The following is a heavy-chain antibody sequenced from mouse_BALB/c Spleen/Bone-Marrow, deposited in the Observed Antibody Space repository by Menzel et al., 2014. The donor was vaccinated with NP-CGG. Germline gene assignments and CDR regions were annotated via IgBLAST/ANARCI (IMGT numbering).Heavy chain of an antibody. CDR1: GYTFTSYW. CDR3: ARDWYFDV. CDR2: INPSTGYT. Sequence: QVHVKQSGAELAKPGASVKMSCKASGYTFTSYWMHWVKQRPGQGLEWIRYINPSTGYTEYNQKFKDKATLTADKSSSTAYMQLSSLTSEDSAVYYCARDWYFDVWGAGTTVTVSS. J-gene: IGHJ1*01. V-gene: IGHV1-7*01.